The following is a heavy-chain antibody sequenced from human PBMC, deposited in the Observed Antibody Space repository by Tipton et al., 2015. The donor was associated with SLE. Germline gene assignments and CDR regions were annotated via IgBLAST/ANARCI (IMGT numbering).Heavy chain of an antibody. V-gene: IGHV3-7*01. CDR2: IKEDGSEK. CDR3: ARGKYYFDY. D-gene: IGHD2/OR15-2a*01. J-gene: IGHJ4*02. Sequence: SLRLSCAASGFTFDDYDMSWVRQPPGKGPEWVANIKEDGSEKHYVDSVKDRLTISRDNAKNSLYLQMNSLRDEDTAVYYCARGKYYFDYWGQGALVTVSS. CDR1: GFTFDDYD.